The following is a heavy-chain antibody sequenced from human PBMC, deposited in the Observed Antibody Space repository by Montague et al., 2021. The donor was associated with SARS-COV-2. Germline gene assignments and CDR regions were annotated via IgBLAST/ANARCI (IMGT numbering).Heavy chain of an antibody. CDR1: GGSISSYY. Sequence: SETLSLTCTVSGGSISSYYWSWIRQPPGKGLEWIGYIYCSGSTNYNPSLKSRVTISVDTSENQFSLKLSSVTAADTAVYYCAVYYGSRPDMGYWGQGTLVTVSS. CDR3: AVYYGSRPDMGY. V-gene: IGHV4-59*01. D-gene: IGHD3-10*01. CDR2: IYCSGST. J-gene: IGHJ4*02.